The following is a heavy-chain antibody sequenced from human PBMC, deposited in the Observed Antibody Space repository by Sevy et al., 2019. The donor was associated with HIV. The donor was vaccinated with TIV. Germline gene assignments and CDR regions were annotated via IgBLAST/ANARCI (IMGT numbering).Heavy chain of an antibody. CDR2: IKQDGSEK. Sequence: GGSLRLSCAASGFTFSRYWMSWVRQAPGKGLEWVANIKQDGSEKYYVDSVKGRFTISRDNAKSSLYLQWNSLRAEDTAIYYCARSYFGSGTSYGMDVWGQGTTVTVSS. V-gene: IGHV3-7*01. D-gene: IGHD3-10*01. CDR1: GFTFSRYW. CDR3: ARSYFGSGTSYGMDV. J-gene: IGHJ6*02.